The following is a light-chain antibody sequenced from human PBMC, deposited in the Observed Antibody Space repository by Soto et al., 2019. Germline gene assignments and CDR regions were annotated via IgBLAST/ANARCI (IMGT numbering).Light chain of an antibody. CDR3: HQRSNWLVT. CDR2: DAS. CDR1: QSVYNY. Sequence: EIVLTQSPATLSLSPGERATLSCRASQSVYNYLAWYQQKPGQAPRLLIYDASNRATGIPARFSGSGSGTDFTLTISSLEPEDFAVYYCHQRSNWLVTFGQGTRLEIK. V-gene: IGKV3-11*01. J-gene: IGKJ5*01.